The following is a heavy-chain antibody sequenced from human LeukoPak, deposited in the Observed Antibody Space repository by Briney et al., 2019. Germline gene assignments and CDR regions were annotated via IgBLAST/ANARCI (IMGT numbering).Heavy chain of an antibody. CDR3: ANLRSPFDY. Sequence: PGGSLRLSCAASGFTFSSYAMTWVRQAPGKGLEWVSAISGSGSSAYYADSVKGRFTISRDNSQNTLYLQMNSLRAEDTAVYYCANLRSPFDYWGQGTLVTVSS. CDR1: GFTFSSYA. V-gene: IGHV3-23*01. J-gene: IGHJ4*02. D-gene: IGHD6-6*01. CDR2: ISGSGSSA.